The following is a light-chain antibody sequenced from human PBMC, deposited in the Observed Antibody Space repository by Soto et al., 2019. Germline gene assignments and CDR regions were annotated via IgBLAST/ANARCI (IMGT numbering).Light chain of an antibody. J-gene: IGKJ1*01. CDR2: RAS. CDR3: QQYHIYSWT. CDR1: QSISDW. V-gene: IGKV1-5*03. Sequence: DIQMTQSPSTLSASVGDRVTITCRASQSISDWLAWYQQKPGEAPRLLIYRASTLHSGGSSRFRGSGSGTEFTLTISDLQPDDFATYYCQQYHIYSWTFGQGTTVGIK.